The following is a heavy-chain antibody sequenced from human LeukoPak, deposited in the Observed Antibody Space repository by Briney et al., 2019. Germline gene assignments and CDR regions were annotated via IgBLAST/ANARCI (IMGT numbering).Heavy chain of an antibody. CDR3: ARDGVTYYYGSGSYHNWFDP. Sequence: SETLSLTCTVSGGSISSYYWSWIRQPPGKGLEWIGYIYTSGSTNYNPSLKSRVTISVDTSKNQFSLKLSSVTAADTAVYYCARDGVTYYYGSGSYHNWFDPWGQGTLVTVSS. V-gene: IGHV4-4*09. CDR2: IYTSGST. J-gene: IGHJ5*02. D-gene: IGHD3-10*01. CDR1: GGSISSYY.